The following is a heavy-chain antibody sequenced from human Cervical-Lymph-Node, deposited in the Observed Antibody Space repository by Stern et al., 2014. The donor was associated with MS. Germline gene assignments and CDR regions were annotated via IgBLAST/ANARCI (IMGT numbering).Heavy chain of an antibody. Sequence: QVQLMQSGAEVKKPGASVKVSCKASGYTFTSYDINWVRQGTGQGLEWMGWMNPYSGNAVYAQKFQGRVTMTRDTSTSTAYLELTSLRSEDTAVFYCARGRELLSLDYWGQGTLVTVSS. V-gene: IGHV1-8*01. CDR1: GYTFTSYD. J-gene: IGHJ4*02. D-gene: IGHD1-26*01. CDR3: ARGRELLSLDY. CDR2: MNPYSGNA.